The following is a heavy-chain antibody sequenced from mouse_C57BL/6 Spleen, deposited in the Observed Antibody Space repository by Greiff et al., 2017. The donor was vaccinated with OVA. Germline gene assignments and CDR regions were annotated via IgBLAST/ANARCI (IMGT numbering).Heavy chain of an antibody. CDR3: AREGQCEYYYAMDY. D-gene: IGHD6-1*01. V-gene: IGHV1-18*01. Sequence: EVQLQQSGPELVKPGASVKLPCKASGYTFTDYNMEWVKQSHGKSRDWIGDINPNNGGTIYSQKCKGKATLTVDKSTSTADMELRSLTSEDTAVYYSAREGQCEYYYAMDYWGQGTSVTVSS. CDR2: INPNNGGT. CDR1: GYTFTDYN. J-gene: IGHJ4*01.